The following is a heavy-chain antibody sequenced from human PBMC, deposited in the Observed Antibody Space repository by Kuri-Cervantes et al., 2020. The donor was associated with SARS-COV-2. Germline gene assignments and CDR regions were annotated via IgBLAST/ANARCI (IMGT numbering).Heavy chain of an antibody. J-gene: IGHJ6*02. CDR1: GFTVSSYE. Sequence: GGSLRLSCAASGFTVSSYEMNWVRQAPGKGLEWVSYISSSGSTIYYADSVKGRFTISRDNAKNSLYLQMNSLRDEDTAVYYCAREAPCRIVGAICYGMDVWGQGTTVTVSS. D-gene: IGHD1-26*01. CDR3: AREAPCRIVGAICYGMDV. CDR2: ISSSGSTI. V-gene: IGHV3-48*03.